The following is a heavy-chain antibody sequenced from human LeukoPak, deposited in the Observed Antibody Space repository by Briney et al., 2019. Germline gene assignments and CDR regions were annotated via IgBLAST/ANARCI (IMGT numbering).Heavy chain of an antibody. CDR3: ARALAVAGTGGFDP. CDR1: GFTFSNYW. V-gene: IGHV3-74*01. D-gene: IGHD6-19*01. J-gene: IGHJ5*02. Sequence: PGGSLRLSCAASGFTFSNYWMHWVRQAPGKGLVRVSRMNSDGSSTSYADSVKGRFTISRDNAKNTLYLQMNSLRAEDTAVYYCARALAVAGTGGFDPWGQGTLVTVSS. CDR2: MNSDGSST.